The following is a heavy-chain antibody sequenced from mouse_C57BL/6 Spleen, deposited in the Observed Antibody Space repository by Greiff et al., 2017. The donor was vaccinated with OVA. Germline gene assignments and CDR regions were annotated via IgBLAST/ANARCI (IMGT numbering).Heavy chain of an antibody. CDR2: IRSKSNNYAT. Sequence: EVQRVESGGGLVQPKGSLKLSCAASGFSFNTYAMNWVRQAPGKGLEWVARIRSKSNNYATYYADSVKDRFTISRDDQDSMPELAMNNSNTAYTAMDYFVRDDDYVGSSAHWYLDVWGTGTTVTVSA. D-gene: IGHD1-1*01. J-gene: IGHJ1*03. CDR1: GFSFNTYA. CDR3: VRDDDYVGSSAHWYLDV. V-gene: IGHV10-1*01.